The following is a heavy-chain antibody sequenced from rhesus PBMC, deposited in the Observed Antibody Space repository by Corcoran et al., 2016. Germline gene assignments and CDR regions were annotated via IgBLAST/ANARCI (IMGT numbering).Heavy chain of an antibody. CDR2: IIPLVGIT. V-gene: IGHV1-198*02. CDR3: ARGGSITIFGVVITPLDY. CDR1: GFTFGSYA. Sequence: QVQLVQSGAEVKKPGASVKVSCKASGFTFGSYAVSWVRQPSGQGLVWLGVIIPLVGITNYAEKFQGRVTITANTATSTAYMELSSLRSEDTAVYYCARGGSITIFGVVITPLDYWGQGVLVTVSS. D-gene: IGHD3-3*01. J-gene: IGHJ4*01.